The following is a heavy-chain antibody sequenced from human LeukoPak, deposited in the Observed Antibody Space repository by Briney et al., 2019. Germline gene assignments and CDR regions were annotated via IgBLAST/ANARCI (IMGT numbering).Heavy chain of an antibody. Sequence: GGSLRLSCAASGFTFSSYSMNWVRQAPGKGLEWVSSISSSSSYIYYADSVKGRFTISGDNAKNSLYLQMNSLRADDTAVYYCARESSPGYSYGYPLAYWGQGTLVTVSS. J-gene: IGHJ4*02. CDR2: ISSSSSYI. CDR1: GFTFSSYS. CDR3: ARESSPGYSYGYPLAY. V-gene: IGHV3-21*01. D-gene: IGHD5-18*01.